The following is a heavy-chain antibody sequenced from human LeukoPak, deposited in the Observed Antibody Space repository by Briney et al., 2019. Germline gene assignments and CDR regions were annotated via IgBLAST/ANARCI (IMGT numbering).Heavy chain of an antibody. CDR2: INADGSST. D-gene: IGHD5-12*01. Sequence: GGSLRLSCVASGFTFSTYWMHWVRQAPGKGLVWVSRINADGSSTTYADSVKGRFTLSRDNAKNSLYLQMSSLRVEDTAVYYCARCVMGYSGYDLDYWGQGTLVTVSS. J-gene: IGHJ4*02. V-gene: IGHV3-74*01. CDR1: GFTFSTYW. CDR3: ARCVMGYSGYDLDY.